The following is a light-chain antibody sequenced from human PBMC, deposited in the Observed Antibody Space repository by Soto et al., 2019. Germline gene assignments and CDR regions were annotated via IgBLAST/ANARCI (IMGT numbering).Light chain of an antibody. Sequence: QSALTQPASVSGSPGQSITISCTGTSSDVGGYNYVSWYQQHPGKAPKLMIYDVSNRPSGVSNRFSGSKSGNTASLTISGLQAEDEAAYYCSSYTCSISYFFGTGTKVTVL. J-gene: IGLJ1*01. CDR2: DVS. V-gene: IGLV2-14*01. CDR3: SSYTCSISYF. CDR1: SSDVGGYNY.